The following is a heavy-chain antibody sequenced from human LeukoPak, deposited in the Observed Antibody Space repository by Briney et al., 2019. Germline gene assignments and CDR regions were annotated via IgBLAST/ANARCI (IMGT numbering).Heavy chain of an antibody. CDR3: ARHEAAAGYYFDY. V-gene: IGHV5-51*01. CDR1: GNSFTSYW. J-gene: IGHJ4*02. D-gene: IGHD6-13*01. CDR2: IYPGDSDT. Sequence: GESLKISCQGSGNSFTSYWIGWVRQMPGKGLEWMGIIYPGDSDTKYSPSFQGQVNISADKSINTVYLQWSNLKASDTAMYYCARHEAAAGYYFDYWGQGTLVTVSS.